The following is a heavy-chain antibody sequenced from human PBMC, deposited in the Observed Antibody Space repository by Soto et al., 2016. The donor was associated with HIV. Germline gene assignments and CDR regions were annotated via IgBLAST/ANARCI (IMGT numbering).Heavy chain of an antibody. Sequence: QVQLVQSGAEVKKPGASVKVSCKASGYTFTGYYMHWVRQAPGQGLEWMGWINPNSGGTNYAQKFQGRVTMTRDTSTSTVDMELSSLRSEDTAVYYCARAASGARWDFDYWGQGNPGHRLL. J-gene: IGHJ4*02. CDR1: GYTFTGYY. V-gene: IGHV1-2*02. D-gene: IGHD1-26*01. CDR2: INPNSGGT. CDR3: ARAASGARWDFDY.